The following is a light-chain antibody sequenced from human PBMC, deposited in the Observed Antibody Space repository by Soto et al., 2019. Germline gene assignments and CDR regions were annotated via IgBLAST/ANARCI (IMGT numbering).Light chain of an antibody. V-gene: IGLV2-14*01. CDR3: CSYTDSSTL. J-gene: IGLJ1*01. Sequence: QSALTQPASVSGSPGQSITISCTGTSSDVGSYNYVSWYQQHPGKAPKLMIYGVSDRPSGISSRFSGSKSGNTASLTISGLQTEDESYYYCCSYTDSSTLFGTGTKLTVL. CDR2: GVS. CDR1: SSDVGSYNY.